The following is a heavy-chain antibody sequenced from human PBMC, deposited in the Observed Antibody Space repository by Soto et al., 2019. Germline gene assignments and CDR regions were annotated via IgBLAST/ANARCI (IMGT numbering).Heavy chain of an antibody. CDR3: ARVDGYGTYRFDY. J-gene: IGHJ4*02. V-gene: IGHV1-69*13. CDR1: GGTFSSYA. D-gene: IGHD5-18*01. Sequence: SVKVSCKASGGTFSSYAISWVRQAPGQGLEWMGGIIPIFGTANYAQKFQGRVTITADESTSTAYMELSSLRSEDTAVYYCARVDGYGTYRFDYWGQGTLVTVSS. CDR2: IIPIFGTA.